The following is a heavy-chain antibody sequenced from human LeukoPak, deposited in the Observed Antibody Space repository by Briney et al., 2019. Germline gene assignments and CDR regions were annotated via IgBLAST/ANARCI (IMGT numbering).Heavy chain of an antibody. CDR3: AKLGGNTGEHYYFDY. V-gene: IGHV3-23*01. J-gene: IGHJ4*02. CDR1: GFTFSSYA. D-gene: IGHD4-23*01. CDR2: ISGSGGTT. Sequence: HPGGSLRLSCAASGFTFSSYAMSWVRQAPGKGLEWVSAISGSGGTTYYADSVKGRFTISRDNSKNTLYLQMNSLRAEDTAVYYCAKLGGNTGEHYYFDYWGQGTLVTVSS.